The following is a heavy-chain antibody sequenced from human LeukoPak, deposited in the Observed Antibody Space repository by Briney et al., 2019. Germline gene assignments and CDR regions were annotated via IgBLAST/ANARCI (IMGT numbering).Heavy chain of an antibody. J-gene: IGHJ6*02. Sequence: ASVKVSCKASGYTFTGYYMHWVRKAPGQGLEWMGWINPNSGGTNYAQKFQGWVTMTRDTSISTAHMELSRLRSDDTAVYYCAVYYGSGSYYNWRYGMDVWGQGTTVTVSS. D-gene: IGHD3-10*01. V-gene: IGHV1-2*04. CDR1: GYTFTGYY. CDR2: INPNSGGT. CDR3: AVYYGSGSYYNWRYGMDV.